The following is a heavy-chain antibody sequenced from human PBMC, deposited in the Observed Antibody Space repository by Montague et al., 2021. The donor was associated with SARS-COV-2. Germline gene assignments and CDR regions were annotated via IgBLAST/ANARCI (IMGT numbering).Heavy chain of an antibody. CDR3: ANMGVGRITIFGVVSRGGLDS. CDR2: VYYSGNT. J-gene: IGHJ5*01. V-gene: IGHV4-39*01. D-gene: IGHD3-3*01. CDR1: GGSISCSSYY. Sequence: SETLSLTCTVSGGSISCSSYYWGWIRQPPGKGLEWIGNVYYSGNTYYNPSLKSRVTISVDTSKNQFSLKLSSVTAADTAVYYCANMGVGRITIFGVVSRGGLDSWGQGTLVTVSS.